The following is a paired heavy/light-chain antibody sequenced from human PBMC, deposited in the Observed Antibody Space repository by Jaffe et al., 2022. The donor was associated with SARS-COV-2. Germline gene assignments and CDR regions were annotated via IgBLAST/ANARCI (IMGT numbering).Light chain of an antibody. Sequence: QSALTQPASVSGSPGQSITISCTGTSIGVGNYNLVSWYQQRPGEVPKLIIYEGSRRPSGVSDRFSGSKSDNAASLTISGLQGEDEADYYCCSYSGSSTFVIFGGGTKLTVL. V-gene: IGLV2-23*01. CDR2: EGS. CDR1: SIGVGNYNL. CDR3: CSYSGSSTFVI. J-gene: IGLJ2*01.
Heavy chain of an antibody. CDR1: RGSIGSGDYY. CDR3: ARVGDLDSLGAFDI. D-gene: IGHD7-27*01. Sequence: QVQLQESGPRLVKPSQTLSLTCSVSRGSIGSGDYYWSWIRQPPGKGLEWIGYIYHTGTAYYSPSLKRRVAISVDMSKDQFSLNLRSVSATDTAVYYCARVGDLDSLGAFDIWGRGTLVTVSS. CDR2: IYHTGTA. J-gene: IGHJ3*02. V-gene: IGHV4-30-4*01.